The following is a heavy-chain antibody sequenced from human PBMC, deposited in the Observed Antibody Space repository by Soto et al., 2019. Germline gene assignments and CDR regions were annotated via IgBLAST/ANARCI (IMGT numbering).Heavy chain of an antibody. CDR2: IIPIFGTA. J-gene: IGHJ6*02. CDR3: ARGPEADSSGYYPTKDCYYGMDV. V-gene: IGHV1-69*01. CDR1: GGTFSSYA. Sequence: QVQLVQSGAEVKKPGSSVKVSCKASGGTFSSYAISWVRQAPGQGLEWMGGIIPIFGTANYAQKFQGRVTITADESTSTAYMELSSLRSEDTAVYYCARGPEADSSGYYPTKDCYYGMDVWGQGTTVTVSS. D-gene: IGHD3-22*01.